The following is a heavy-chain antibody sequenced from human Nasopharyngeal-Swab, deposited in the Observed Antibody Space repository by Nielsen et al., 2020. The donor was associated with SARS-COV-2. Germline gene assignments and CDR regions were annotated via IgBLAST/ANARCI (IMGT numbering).Heavy chain of an antibody. D-gene: IGHD3-22*01. V-gene: IGHV4-39*01. CDR3: ARPGYDSSGYTSYFDY. CDR2: IYYSGST. J-gene: IGHJ4*02. Sequence: WIRQPSGKGLEWIGSIYYSGSTYYNPSLKSRVTISVDTSKNQFSLKLSSVTAADTAVYYCARPGYDSSGYTSYFDYWGQGTLVTVSS.